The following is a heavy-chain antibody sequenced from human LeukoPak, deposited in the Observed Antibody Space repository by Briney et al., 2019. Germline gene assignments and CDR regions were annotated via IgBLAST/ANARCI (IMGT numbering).Heavy chain of an antibody. V-gene: IGHV3-30*04. D-gene: IGHD4-17*01. CDR2: ISYDGSNK. CDR1: GFTFSSYA. J-gene: IGHJ4*02. Sequence: GGSLRLSCAASGFTFSSYAMHWVRQAPGKGLEWVAVISYDGSNKYYADSVKGRFTISRDNSKNTLYLRMNSLRAEDTAVYYCAREDYGDYLGYWGQGTLVTVSS. CDR3: AREDYGDYLGY.